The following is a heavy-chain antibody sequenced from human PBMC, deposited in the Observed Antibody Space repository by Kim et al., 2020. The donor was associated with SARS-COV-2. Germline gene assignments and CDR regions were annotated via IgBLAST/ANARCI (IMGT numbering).Heavy chain of an antibody. CDR2: ISAYNGNT. J-gene: IGHJ5*02. Sequence: ASVKVSCKASGYTFTSYGISWVRQAPGQGLEWMGWISAYNGNTNYAQKLQGRVTMTTDTSTSTAYMELRSLRSDDTAVYYCARDFYQVGELFTWFDPWGQGTLVIVSS. V-gene: IGHV1-18*04. D-gene: IGHD3-10*01. CDR1: GYTFTSYG. CDR3: ARDFYQVGELFTWFDP.